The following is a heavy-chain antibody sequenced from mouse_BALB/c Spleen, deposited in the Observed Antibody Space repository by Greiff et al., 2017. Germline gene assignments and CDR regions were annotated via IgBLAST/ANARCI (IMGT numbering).Heavy chain of an antibody. D-gene: IGHD1-1*01. CDR3: ARHPTVVADYAMDY. Sequence: EVKLMESGGGLVQPGGSLKLSCAASGFTFSSYTMSWVRQTPEKRLEWVAYISNGGGSTYYPDTVKGRFTISRDNAKNTLYLQMSSLKSEDTAMYYCARHPTVVADYAMDYWGQGTSVTVSS. CDR1: GFTFSSYT. V-gene: IGHV5-12-2*01. J-gene: IGHJ4*01. CDR2: ISNGGGST.